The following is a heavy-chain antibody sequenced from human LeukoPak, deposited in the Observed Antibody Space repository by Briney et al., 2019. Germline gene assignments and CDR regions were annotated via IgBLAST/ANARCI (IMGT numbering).Heavy chain of an antibody. V-gene: IGHV3-23*01. CDR1: GFTFNSYA. CDR3: AKKGGEYYYSYGMDV. Sequence: GGSLRLSCAASGFTFNSYAMSWVRQAPGKGLEWVSAISGSGGSTYYADSVKGRFTISRDNSKNTLYLQMNSLRAEDTAVYYCAKKGGEYYYSYGMDVWGQGTTVTVSS. J-gene: IGHJ6*02. CDR2: ISGSGGST. D-gene: IGHD2-21*01.